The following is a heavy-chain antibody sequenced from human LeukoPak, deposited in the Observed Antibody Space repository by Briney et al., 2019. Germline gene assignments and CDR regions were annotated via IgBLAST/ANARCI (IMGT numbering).Heavy chain of an antibody. V-gene: IGHV1-2*06. CDR2: INPNNGGS. D-gene: IGHD1-7*01. J-gene: IGHJ4*02. Sequence: ASVRVSCTASGYTFTGYYVHWVRQAPGQVLEWMGRINPNNGGSDYAQKFQGRVTMTRDTSITTAYMDLSRLTSDDTAVYYCARGPSGTGTTVYWGQGTLVTVSS. CDR1: GYTFTGYY. CDR3: ARGPSGTGTTVY.